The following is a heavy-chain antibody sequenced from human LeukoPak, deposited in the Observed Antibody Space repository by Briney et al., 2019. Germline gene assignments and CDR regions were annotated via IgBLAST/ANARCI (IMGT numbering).Heavy chain of an antibody. V-gene: IGHV4-39*07. CDR2: IYHSGST. CDR3: ARGKWELRVFDY. D-gene: IGHD1-26*01. Sequence: SETLSLTCTVSSGSISTSNYYWGWIRQPPGKGLEWIGSIYHSGSTYYNPSLKSRVTISVDTSKNQFSLKLSSVTAADTAVYYCARGKWELRVFDYWGQGTLVTVSS. J-gene: IGHJ4*02. CDR1: SGSISTSNYY.